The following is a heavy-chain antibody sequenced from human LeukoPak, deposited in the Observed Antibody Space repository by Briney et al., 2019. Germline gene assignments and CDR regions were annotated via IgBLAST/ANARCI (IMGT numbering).Heavy chain of an antibody. CDR1: GFTFSDSY. CDR3: AKDRRDTAMVNYFDY. CDR2: ISSSSTYT. D-gene: IGHD5-18*01. J-gene: IGHJ4*02. V-gene: IGHV3-11*05. Sequence: GGSLRLSCAASGFTFSDSYMSWIRQAPGKGLEWVSYISSSSTYTEYAGSVKGRFTISRDNAKNSLYLQMNSLRAEDTAAYYCAKDRRDTAMVNYFDYWGQGTLVTVSS.